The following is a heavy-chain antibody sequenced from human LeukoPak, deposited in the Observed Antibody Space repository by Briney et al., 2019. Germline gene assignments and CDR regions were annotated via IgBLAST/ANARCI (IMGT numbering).Heavy chain of an antibody. D-gene: IGHD3-10*01. V-gene: IGHV3-23*01. Sequence: GGSLRLSCATSGFTFSSSAMSWVRQAPGKGLAWVSTISGSGGGTYYADSVKGRLTISRDNSNNTLYLQMNSLRAEDTAVFYCAKLFYSSGMYHFDYWGQGTLVTVSS. CDR3: AKLFYSSGMYHFDY. CDR2: ISGSGGGT. CDR1: GFTFSSSA. J-gene: IGHJ4*02.